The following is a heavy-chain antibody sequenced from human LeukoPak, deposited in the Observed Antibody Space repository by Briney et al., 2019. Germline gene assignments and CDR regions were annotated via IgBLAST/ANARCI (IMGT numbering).Heavy chain of an antibody. D-gene: IGHD3-10*01. CDR3: AASYYYGSGSAVDAFDI. J-gene: IGHJ3*02. V-gene: IGHV4-30-2*01. CDR1: GGSISSGGYS. Sequence: SQTLSLTCAVSGGSISSGGYSWSWIRQPPGKGLEWIGYIYRSGSTYYNPSLKSRVTISVDRSKNQFSLKLSSVTAADTAVYYCAASYYYGSGSAVDAFDIWGQGTMVTVSS. CDR2: IYRSGST.